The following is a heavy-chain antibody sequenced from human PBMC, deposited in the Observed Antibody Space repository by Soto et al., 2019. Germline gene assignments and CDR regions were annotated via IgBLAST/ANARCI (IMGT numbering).Heavy chain of an antibody. CDR1: GFTFSSYG. CDR3: ARDGGHIAVAGTGGHFFDY. V-gene: IGHV3-33*01. D-gene: IGHD6-19*01. CDR2: IWYDGSNK. J-gene: IGHJ4*02. Sequence: QVQLVESGGGVVQPGRSLRLSCAASGFTFSSYGMHWVRQAPGKGLEWVAVIWYDGSNKYYADSVKGRFTISRDNSKNTLYLQMNSLRAADTAVYYCARDGGHIAVAGTGGHFFDYWGQGTLVTVSS.